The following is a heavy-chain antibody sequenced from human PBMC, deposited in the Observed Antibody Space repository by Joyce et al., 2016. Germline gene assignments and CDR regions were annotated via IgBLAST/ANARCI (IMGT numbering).Heavy chain of an antibody. CDR3: TRSQT. V-gene: IGHV3-7*03. CDR1: GFGFSAYL. J-gene: IGHJ4*02. Sequence: EVQLVESGGGLVQSGGSLGLSCAASGFGFSAYLMGWFRQAPGRGPEWVASINENGIQKEYVESVKGRFTISRDNAENLVFLQMNSLRVEDTAIYYCTRSQTWGQGAQVTVTS. CDR2: INENGIQK.